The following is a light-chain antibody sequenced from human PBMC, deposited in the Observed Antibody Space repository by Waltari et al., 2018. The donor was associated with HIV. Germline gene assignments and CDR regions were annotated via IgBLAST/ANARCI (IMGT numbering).Light chain of an antibody. V-gene: IGKV3-15*01. J-gene: IGKJ2*01. Sequence: VMTQSPAPLSVSPGERATLSCRASQSVSTNLAWYQQKPGQAPRLLIYCASTRATGLPARFSGSGSATEFTLNISSLQSEDFAVYYCQQYNNWPPNTFGQGTKLEIK. CDR3: QQYNNWPPNT. CDR2: CAS. CDR1: QSVSTN.